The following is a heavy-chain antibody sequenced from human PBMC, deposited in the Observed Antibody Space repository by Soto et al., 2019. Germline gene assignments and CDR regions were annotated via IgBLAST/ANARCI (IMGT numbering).Heavy chain of an antibody. V-gene: IGHV3-30-3*01. CDR2: IYTDGNNA. CDR3: VRGPSHGAFDI. J-gene: IGHJ3*02. CDR1: GSTFSSYV. Sequence: QVQLVESGGDVVQPGRSLRLSCAASGSTFSSYVIHWVRQAPVKGLDWVAHIYTDGNNAYYADSVKGRFTISRDNARNTVYLQVNSLSPEDTAVYHCVRGPSHGAFDIWGQGTQVTVSS.